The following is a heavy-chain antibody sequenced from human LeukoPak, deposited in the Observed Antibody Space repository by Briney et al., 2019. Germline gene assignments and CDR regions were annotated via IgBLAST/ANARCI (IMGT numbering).Heavy chain of an antibody. CDR1: GFTFSSYA. CDR2: ISYDGSNK. CDR3: ARAARPFDY. V-gene: IGHV3-30-3*01. Sequence: PGGSLRLSCAASGFTFSSYAMHWVRQAPGKGLEWAAVISYDGSNKYYADSVKGRFTISRDNSKNTLYLQMNSLRAEDTAVYYCARAARPFDYWGQGTLVTVSS. J-gene: IGHJ4*02. D-gene: IGHD6-6*01.